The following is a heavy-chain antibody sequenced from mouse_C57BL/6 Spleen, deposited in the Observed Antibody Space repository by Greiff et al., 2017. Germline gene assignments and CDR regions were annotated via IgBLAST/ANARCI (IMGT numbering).Heavy chain of an antibody. J-gene: IGHJ3*01. D-gene: IGHD2-4*01. CDR3: ARFYDYDGPVVAN. CDR1: CYAFTNYL. CDR2: INPGSGGT. Sequence: VQLQESGAELVRPGTSVQVSCQPSCYAFTNYLVELVKQRPGQGLEWIGVINPGSGGTNYNGKFKGKATLTADKSSSTAYMQLRSLTSEDSAVYFCARFYDYDGPVVANRRPGNLVTVSA. V-gene: IGHV1-54*01.